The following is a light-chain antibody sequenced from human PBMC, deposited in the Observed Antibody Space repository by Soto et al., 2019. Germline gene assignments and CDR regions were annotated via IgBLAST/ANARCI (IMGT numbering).Light chain of an antibody. V-gene: IGKV2-30*01. CDR1: QSLTYSDGNTY. CDR2: KVS. CDR3: MQGTRWPPYT. Sequence: DVAMTQSPLSLPVTLGQPASISCRSSQSLTYSDGNTYLNWFHLRPGQSPRRLIYKVSNRDSGVPDRFSGSGSGTDFTLKISRVEAEDVGVYYCMQGTRWPPYTFGQGTKREIK. J-gene: IGKJ2*01.